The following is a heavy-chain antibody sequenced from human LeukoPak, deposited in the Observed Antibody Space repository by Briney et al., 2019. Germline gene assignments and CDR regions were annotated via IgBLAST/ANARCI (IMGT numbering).Heavy chain of an antibody. CDR3: ARDNSVGDNAWWFDP. Sequence: GASVKVSYKASGYTFTNFDINWVRQAAGQGLEWMAWMNPNSSNTDYAQKFQGRVTMTRDMSTSTDYMELSSLRSEDTAIYYCARDNSVGDNAWWFDPWGQGTLVTVSS. CDR2: MNPNSSNT. J-gene: IGHJ5*02. D-gene: IGHD1-26*01. CDR1: GYTFTNFD. V-gene: IGHV1-8*02.